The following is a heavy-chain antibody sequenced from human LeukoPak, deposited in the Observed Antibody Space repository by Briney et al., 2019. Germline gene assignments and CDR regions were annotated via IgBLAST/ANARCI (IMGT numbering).Heavy chain of an antibody. V-gene: IGHV4-34*01. CDR2: LTISGSR. J-gene: IGHJ2*01. Sequence: SESLSLTCAVSVASFSGYCWSWVRQPPGKGLECAATLTISGSRNCNPSVKSVDTGGGDTTKKQFSLMLSSVTAADTAVYFCARGRRDGYNGLWYLDLWGRGTLVTVSS. CDR1: VASFSGYC. D-gene: IGHD5-24*01. CDR3: ARGRRDGYNGLWYLDL.